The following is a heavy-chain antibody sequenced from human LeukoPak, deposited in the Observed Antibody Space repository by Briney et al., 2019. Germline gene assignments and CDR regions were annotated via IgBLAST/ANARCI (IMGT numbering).Heavy chain of an antibody. Sequence: AGGSLRLSCAASGFSVSNNYMSWVRQAPGKGLEWVSSISRSSSYIYYADSVKGRFTTSRDTAKNSLYLQMHGLGAEDTAVYYCARDSCSSTSCYAGSRTPVDYWGQGILVTVSS. J-gene: IGHJ4*02. D-gene: IGHD2-2*01. V-gene: IGHV3-21*01. CDR2: ISRSSSYI. CDR3: ARDSCSSTSCYAGSRTPVDY. CDR1: GFSVSNNY.